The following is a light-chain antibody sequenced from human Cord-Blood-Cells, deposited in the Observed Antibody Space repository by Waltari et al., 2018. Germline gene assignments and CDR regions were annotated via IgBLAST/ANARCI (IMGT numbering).Light chain of an antibody. J-gene: IGLJ1*01. CDR3: SSYTSSSTYV. CDR1: SSDVGGYNY. V-gene: IGLV2-14*01. CDR2: EVS. Sequence: QSALTQPASVPGSPGQSITISCPGTSSDVGGYNYVSWYQQHPDKAPKLMIYEVSNRPSGVSNRFSGSKSGNTASLTISGLQAEDEADYYCSSYTSSSTYVFGTGTKVTVL.